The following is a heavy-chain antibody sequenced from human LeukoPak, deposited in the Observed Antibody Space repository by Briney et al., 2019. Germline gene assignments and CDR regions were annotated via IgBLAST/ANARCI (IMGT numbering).Heavy chain of an antibody. Sequence: ASVKVSCKASGYTFTSYYMHWVRQAPGQGLEWMGIINPSGGSTSYAQKFQGRVTMTRDTSTSTVYMELSSLRSEDTAVYYCASRVSGIAAAGTPYYYYYYYMDVWGKGTTVTVSS. CDR1: GYTFTSYY. J-gene: IGHJ6*03. D-gene: IGHD6-13*01. CDR2: INPSGGST. V-gene: IGHV1-46*01. CDR3: ASRVSGIAAAGTPYYYYYYYMDV.